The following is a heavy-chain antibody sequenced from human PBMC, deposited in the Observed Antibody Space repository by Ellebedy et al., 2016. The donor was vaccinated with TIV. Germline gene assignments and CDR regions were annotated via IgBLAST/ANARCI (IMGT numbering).Heavy chain of an antibody. V-gene: IGHV4-30-4*01. Sequence: MPSETLSLTCTVSGGSINNGESYWSWIRQPPGKGLEWIGSIYFIGTTYYNPSLKSRVTISIDTSKDQFSLRLSYVTAADTAVFYCASGPYKGGFDSWGQGTLVTVSS. J-gene: IGHJ4*02. D-gene: IGHD1-1*01. CDR3: ASGPYKGGFDS. CDR2: IYFIGTT. CDR1: GGSINNGESY.